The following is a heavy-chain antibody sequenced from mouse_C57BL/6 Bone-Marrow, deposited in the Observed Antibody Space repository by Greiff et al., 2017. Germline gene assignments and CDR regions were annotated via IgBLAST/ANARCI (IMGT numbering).Heavy chain of an antibody. CDR2: ISDGGSYT. Sequence: EVQLVESGGGLVKPGGSLKLSCAASGFTFSSYAMSWVRQTPEKRLEWVATISDGGSYTYYPDHVKGRFTISRDNAKNNLYLQMSHLKSEGTAMYDCARDVRTPLYYGQTGTGAYWGQGTLGTVSA. D-gene: IGHD2-1*01. CDR3: ARDVRTPLYYGQTGTGAY. CDR1: GFTFSSYA. V-gene: IGHV5-4*01. J-gene: IGHJ3*01.